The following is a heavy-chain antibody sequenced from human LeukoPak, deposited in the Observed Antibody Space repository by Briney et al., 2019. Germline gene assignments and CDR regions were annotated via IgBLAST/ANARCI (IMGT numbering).Heavy chain of an antibody. J-gene: IGHJ5*02. Sequence: SETLSLTCTVSGGSISSYYWSWIRQPPGKGLEWIGYIYYSGSTNYNPSLKSRVTISVDTSKNQFPLKLSSVTAADTAVYYCARYPYYYDSRASFDPWGQGTLVTVSS. D-gene: IGHD3-22*01. CDR3: ARYPYYYDSRASFDP. CDR2: IYYSGST. CDR1: GGSISSYY. V-gene: IGHV4-59*01.